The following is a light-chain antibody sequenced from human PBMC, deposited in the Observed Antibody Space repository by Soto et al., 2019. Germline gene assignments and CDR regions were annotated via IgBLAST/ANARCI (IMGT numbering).Light chain of an antibody. CDR3: QSYDSRLSGYVV. J-gene: IGLJ2*01. CDR1: SSNIGAGYD. Sequence: QSVLTQPPSVSGAPGQTVTISCTGGSSNIGAGYDVHWYQQIPGTAPKLLIYANSNRPSGVPDRFSGSKSGTSASLAVTGLQAEDEADYYCQSYDSRLSGYVVFGGGTKLTVL. V-gene: IGLV1-40*01. CDR2: ANS.